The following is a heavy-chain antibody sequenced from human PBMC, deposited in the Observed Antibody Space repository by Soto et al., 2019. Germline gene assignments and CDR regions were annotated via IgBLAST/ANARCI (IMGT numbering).Heavy chain of an antibody. D-gene: IGHD4-4*01. V-gene: IGHV3-30-3*01. CDR1: GFTFSSYA. Sequence: QVQLVESGGGVVQPGRSLRLSCAASGFTFSSYAMHWVRQAPGKGLEWVAVISYDGSNKYYADSVKGRFTISRDNSKNTLYLHMNSLRLEDTAVYYCARPLWRDDYNWGYFVLWGRGTLVTVSS. J-gene: IGHJ2*01. CDR2: ISYDGSNK. CDR3: ARPLWRDDYNWGYFVL.